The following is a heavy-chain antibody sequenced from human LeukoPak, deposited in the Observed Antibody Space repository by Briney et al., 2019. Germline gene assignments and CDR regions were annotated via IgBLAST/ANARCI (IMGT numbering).Heavy chain of an antibody. V-gene: IGHV4-30-2*01. CDR2: IYHSGST. CDR1: GGSISSGGYS. Sequence: SETLSLTCAVSGGSISSGGYSWSWIRQPPGKGLEWIGYIYHSGSTYYNPSLKSRVTISVDGSKNQFSLKLSSVTAADTAVYYCARGPLGIDYGDYYFDYWGQGTLVTVSS. J-gene: IGHJ4*02. CDR3: ARGPLGIDYGDYYFDY. D-gene: IGHD4-17*01.